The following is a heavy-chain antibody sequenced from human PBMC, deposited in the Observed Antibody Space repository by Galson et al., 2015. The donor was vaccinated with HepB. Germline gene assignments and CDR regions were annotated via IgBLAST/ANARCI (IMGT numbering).Heavy chain of an antibody. J-gene: IGHJ4*02. CDR1: GYSFTTYW. V-gene: IGHV5-10-1*01. CDR3: ASRQYYYGSGTYYNVSDY. Sequence: QSGAEVKKPGESLRISCKGSGYSFTTYWISWVRQMPGKGLEWMGRIDPSDSHTNYSPSFQGHVTISADKSISTAYLQWSSLKAPDTAMYYCASRQYYYGSGTYYNVSDYWGQGTLVTVSS. CDR2: IDPSDSHT. D-gene: IGHD3-10*01.